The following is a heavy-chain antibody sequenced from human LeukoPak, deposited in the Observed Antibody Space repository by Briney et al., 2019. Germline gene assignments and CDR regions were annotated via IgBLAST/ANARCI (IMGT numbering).Heavy chain of an antibody. CDR1: GGSISSYY. CDR3: ARDNGYYDSSGYYAPYYYYGMDV. J-gene: IGHJ6*02. CDR2: IYTSGST. V-gene: IGHV4-4*07. Sequence: SETLSLTCTVSGGSISSYYWSWIRQPAWKGLEWIGRIYTSGSTNYNPSLKSRVTMSVDTSKNQFSLKLSSVTAADTAVYYCARDNGYYDSSGYYAPYYYYGMDVWGQGTTVTVSS. D-gene: IGHD3-22*01.